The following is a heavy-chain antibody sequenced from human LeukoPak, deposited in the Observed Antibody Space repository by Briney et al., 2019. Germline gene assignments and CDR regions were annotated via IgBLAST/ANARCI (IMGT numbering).Heavy chain of an antibody. CDR3: ARFGYVAAVDV. CDR1: GFSFSAYW. Sequence: GGSLRLSCAASGFSFSAYWMTWVRQAPGTGLEWVANINPAGSETYYADSVKGRFSISRDNAKNLVYLQMNSLRAEDTAVYHCARFGYVAAVDVWGQGTPVTVSS. D-gene: IGHD2-15*01. CDR2: INPAGSET. J-gene: IGHJ4*02. V-gene: IGHV3-7*01.